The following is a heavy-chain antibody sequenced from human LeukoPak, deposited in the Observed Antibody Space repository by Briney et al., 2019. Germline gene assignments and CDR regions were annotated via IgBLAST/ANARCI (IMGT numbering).Heavy chain of an antibody. D-gene: IGHD6-13*01. CDR2: INPSGGST. J-gene: IGHJ4*02. CDR3: ARRSAAFFYFDY. V-gene: IGHV1-46*01. Sequence: GASVKVSCKASGYISTNYQMHWVRQAPGQGLEWMGMINPSGGSTTYAQKFQGRVTMTRDTSTSTVYMQLSSLRSEETAVYYCARRSAAFFYFDYWGQGTLVTVSS. CDR1: GYISTNYQ.